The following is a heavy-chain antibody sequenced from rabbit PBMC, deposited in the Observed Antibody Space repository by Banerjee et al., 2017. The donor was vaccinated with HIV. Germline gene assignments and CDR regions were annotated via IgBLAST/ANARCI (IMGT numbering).Heavy chain of an antibody. J-gene: IGHJ6*01. CDR2: IAGSSSGFT. D-gene: IGHD4-1*01. V-gene: IGHV1S40*01. CDR3: ARDLTGVIGWNFGW. CDR1: GFSFSSSDY. Sequence: QSLEESGGGLVQPEGSLTLTCKASGFSFSSSDYICWVRQAPGKGLEWISCIAGSSSGFTYSATWATGRFTISKTSSTTVTLQVTSLTAADTATYFCARDLTGVIGWNFGWWGPGTLVTVS.